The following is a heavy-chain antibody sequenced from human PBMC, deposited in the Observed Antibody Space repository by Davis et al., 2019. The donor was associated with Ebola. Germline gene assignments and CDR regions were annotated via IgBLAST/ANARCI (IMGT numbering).Heavy chain of an antibody. V-gene: IGHV4-4*08. CDR2: IYYSGST. CDR1: GGSNSSYH. J-gene: IGHJ6*02. D-gene: IGHD1-7*01. CDR3: ARDGDETGTSSDGYYYGMDV. Sequence: PSETLSLTCTVSGGSNSSYHWSWIRQPPGKGLEWIGYIYYSGSTNYNPSLKSRVTISVDTSKNQFSLKLSSVTAADTAVYYCARDGDETGTSSDGYYYGMDVWGQGTTVTVSS.